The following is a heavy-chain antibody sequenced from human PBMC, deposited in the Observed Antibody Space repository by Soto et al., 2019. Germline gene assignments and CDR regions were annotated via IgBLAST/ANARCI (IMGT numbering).Heavy chain of an antibody. V-gene: IGHV3-23*01. Sequence: EVQLLESGGGLVQPGGSLRLSCAASGFTFSSYTMRWVRQAPGKGLEWVSAISGSGGSTYYADAVKGRFTISRDNSKNPLYLQTHSLRAEDTAVYYCAKTLSSGWYRGGFDYWGQGTLVTVSS. D-gene: IGHD6-19*01. CDR2: ISGSGGST. CDR3: AKTLSSGWYRGGFDY. CDR1: GFTFSSYT. J-gene: IGHJ4*02.